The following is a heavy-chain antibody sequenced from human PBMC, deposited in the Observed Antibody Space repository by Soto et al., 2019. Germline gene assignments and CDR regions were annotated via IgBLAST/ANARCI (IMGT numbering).Heavy chain of an antibody. J-gene: IGHJ4*02. CDR1: GGSFSSSSYY. CDR3: AREGGGYCSGGSCQVDY. Sequence: SETLSLTCTVSGGSFSSSSYYWGWIRQPPGKGLEWIGSIYYRGNTYYNPSLKSRVTISVDTSKNQFSLKLSSVTAADTAVYYCAREGGGYCSGGSCQVDYWGQGTLVTVSS. D-gene: IGHD2-15*01. V-gene: IGHV4-39*02. CDR2: IYYRGNT.